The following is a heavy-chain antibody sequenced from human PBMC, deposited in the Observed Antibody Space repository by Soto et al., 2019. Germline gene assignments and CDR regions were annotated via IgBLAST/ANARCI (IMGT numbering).Heavy chain of an antibody. CDR2: ISGSGGST. Sequence: EVQLLESRGGVVQPGGSLRLSCAASGFTFSSYAMSWVRQAPGKGLEWVSAISGSGGSTYYADSVKGRFTISRDNSKNTLYLQKNSLRAEDTAVYYCVLWPPYYFDYWGQGTLVTVSS. CDR1: GFTFSSYA. D-gene: IGHD3-10*01. CDR3: VLWPPYYFDY. V-gene: IGHV3-23*01. J-gene: IGHJ4*02.